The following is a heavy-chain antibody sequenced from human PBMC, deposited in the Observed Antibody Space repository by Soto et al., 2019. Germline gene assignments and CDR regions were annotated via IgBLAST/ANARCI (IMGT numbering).Heavy chain of an antibody. V-gene: IGHV3-23*01. CDR2: ISGSGGST. D-gene: IGHD4-4*01. Sequence: PGGSLRLSCAASGFTFSSYAMSWARQAPGKGLEWVSAISGSGGSTYYADPVKGRFTISRDNSKNTLYLQMNSLRAEDTAVYYCAKSLQYNYYYYGMDVWGQGTTVTVS. J-gene: IGHJ6*02. CDR1: GFTFSSYA. CDR3: AKSLQYNYYYYGMDV.